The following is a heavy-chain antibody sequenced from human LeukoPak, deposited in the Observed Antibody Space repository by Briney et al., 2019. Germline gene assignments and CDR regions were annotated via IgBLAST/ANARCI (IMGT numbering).Heavy chain of an antibody. D-gene: IGHD4-23*01. CDR3: ARPSSLYGGTSEDY. Sequence: KNGESLKISCKASGYSFTDYWIVWVRQMPGKGLEWMGAIYPGDSDTRYSPSLDGQVTISADKSVSTTYLQWSSLQASDTAMYYCARPSSLYGGTSEDYWDQGTLVTVSS. CDR2: IYPGDSDT. J-gene: IGHJ4*02. V-gene: IGHV5-51*01. CDR1: GYSFTDYW.